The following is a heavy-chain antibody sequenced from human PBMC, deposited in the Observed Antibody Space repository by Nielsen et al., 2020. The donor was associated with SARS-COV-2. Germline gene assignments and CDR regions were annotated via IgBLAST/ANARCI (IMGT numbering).Heavy chain of an antibody. D-gene: IGHD2-15*01. CDR3: AKDYSSGGSRGFDP. V-gene: IGHV3-9*01. CDR1: GFTFDDYA. CDR2: ISWNSGSI. J-gene: IGHJ5*02. Sequence: GGSLRLSCAASGFTFDDYAMHWVPQAPGKGLEWVSGISWNSGSIGYADSVKGRFTISRDNAKNSLYLQMNSLRAEDTALYYCAKDYSSGGSRGFDPWGQGTLVTVFS.